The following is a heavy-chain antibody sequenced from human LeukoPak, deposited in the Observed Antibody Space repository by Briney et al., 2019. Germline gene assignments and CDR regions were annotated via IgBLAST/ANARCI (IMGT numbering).Heavy chain of an antibody. CDR3: ARAMVSIAAYYFDY. D-gene: IGHD6-6*01. Sequence: SQTLSLTCTVSGGSISSGGYYWSWIRQPPGKGLEWIGYIYHSGSTYYNPSLKSRVTISVDRSKNQFSLKLSSVTAADTAVYYCARAMVSIAAYYFDYWGQGTLVTVSS. J-gene: IGHJ4*02. V-gene: IGHV4-30-2*01. CDR1: GGSISSGGYY. CDR2: IYHSGST.